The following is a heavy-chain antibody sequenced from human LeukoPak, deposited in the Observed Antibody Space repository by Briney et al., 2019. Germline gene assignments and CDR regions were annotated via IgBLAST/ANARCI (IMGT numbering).Heavy chain of an antibody. Sequence: PSETLSLTCAVSGGSISSGGYSWSWIRQPPGKGPEWIGSIYYSGSTYYNPSLKSRVTISVDTSKNQFSLKLGSVTAADTAVYYCARDHDYGDYGFDYWGQGTLVTVSS. D-gene: IGHD4-17*01. J-gene: IGHJ4*02. CDR2: IYYSGST. CDR3: ARDHDYGDYGFDY. CDR1: GGSISSGGYS. V-gene: IGHV4-30-4*07.